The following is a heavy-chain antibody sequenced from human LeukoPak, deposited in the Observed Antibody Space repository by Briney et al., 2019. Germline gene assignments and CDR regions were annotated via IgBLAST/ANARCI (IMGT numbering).Heavy chain of an antibody. V-gene: IGHV3-73*01. CDR1: GFTFSGSA. D-gene: IGHD4-11*01. Sequence: GGSLKLSCAASGFTFSGSAIHWVRQASGKGLEWVARIRSRRDTYATADAASVKGRFTISRDDSNNTAYLQMNSLRAEDTAVYYCAKDHLGDDYSNGGADYWGQGTLVTVSS. CDR3: AKDHLGDDYSNGGADY. J-gene: IGHJ4*02. CDR2: IRSRRDTYAT.